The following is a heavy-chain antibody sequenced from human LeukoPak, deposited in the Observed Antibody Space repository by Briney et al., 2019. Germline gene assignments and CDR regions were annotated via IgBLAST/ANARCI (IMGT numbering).Heavy chain of an antibody. V-gene: IGHV1-46*01. D-gene: IGHD3-22*01. CDR1: GYTFTSYY. Sequence: ASVKVSCKASGYTFTSYYMHWVRQAPGQGLEWMGIINPSGGTTRHAQKFQGRVTMTRDTSTSTVYMELSSLRSEDTAVYYCATDVPIGYYYDSRSEAFDIWGQGTMVTVSS. J-gene: IGHJ3*02. CDR3: ATDVPIGYYYDSRSEAFDI. CDR2: INPSGGTT.